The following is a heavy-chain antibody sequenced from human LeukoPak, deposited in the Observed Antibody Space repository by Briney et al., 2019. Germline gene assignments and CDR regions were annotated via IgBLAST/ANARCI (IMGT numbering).Heavy chain of an antibody. J-gene: IGHJ4*02. CDR2: IKQDGSEK. CDR1: GFTFSSYW. D-gene: IGHD4-17*01. CDR3: ARLPYGDDVLDY. Sequence: PGGSLRLSCAASGFTFSSYWMSWVRQAPGKGLEWVANIKQDGSEKYYVDSVKGRFTISRENAKNSLYLQINSLRAEDTPVYYFARLPYGDDVLDYWGQGTLVTVSS. V-gene: IGHV3-7*01.